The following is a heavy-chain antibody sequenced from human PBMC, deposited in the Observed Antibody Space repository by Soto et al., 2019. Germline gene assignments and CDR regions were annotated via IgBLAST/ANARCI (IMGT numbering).Heavy chain of an antibody. J-gene: IGHJ4*02. CDR1: GFTFSNYA. V-gene: IGHV3-30-3*01. CDR3: ARRPVTYYFDY. D-gene: IGHD4-17*01. CDR2: ISYDGSNK. Sequence: QVQLVESGGGVVQPGRSLRLSCADSGFTFSNYAMHWVRQAPGKGLEWVAVISYDGSNKYYADSVKGRFTISRDNSKNTLYLQMNSLRAEDRAVYYCARRPVTYYFDYWGQGTLVTVSS.